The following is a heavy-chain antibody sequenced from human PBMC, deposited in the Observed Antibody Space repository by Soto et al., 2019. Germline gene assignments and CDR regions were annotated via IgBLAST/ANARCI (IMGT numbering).Heavy chain of an antibody. J-gene: IGHJ4*02. CDR3: AKSRTAPVYSSSWYDLPYYFDY. D-gene: IGHD6-13*01. Sequence: QVQLVESGGGVVQPGRSLRLSCAASGFTFSSYGMHWVRQAPGKGLEWVAVISYDGSNKYYADSVKGRFTISRENSKNTLYLQMNSLRAEDTAVYFCAKSRTAPVYSSSWYDLPYYFDYWGQGTLVTVSS. CDR1: GFTFSSYG. V-gene: IGHV3-30*18. CDR2: ISYDGSNK.